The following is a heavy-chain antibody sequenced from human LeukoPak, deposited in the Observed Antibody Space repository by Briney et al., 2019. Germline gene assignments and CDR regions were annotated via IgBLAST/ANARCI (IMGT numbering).Heavy chain of an antibody. CDR2: IWYDGSNK. J-gene: IGHJ4*02. CDR3: AKDYGSGPPYYFVY. Sequence: SGGSLRLSCAASGFTFSRSGMHWVHQAPGKGLEWVAVIWYDGSNKYYADSVKGRFTFSRDNSKNTLYLQMNSLRAEDTAVYYCAKDYGSGPPYYFVYWGQGTLVTVSS. V-gene: IGHV3-33*06. CDR1: GFTFSRSG. D-gene: IGHD6-19*01.